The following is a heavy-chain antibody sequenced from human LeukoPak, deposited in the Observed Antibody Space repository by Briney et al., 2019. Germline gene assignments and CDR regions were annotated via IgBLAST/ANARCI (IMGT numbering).Heavy chain of an antibody. D-gene: IGHD6-6*01. J-gene: IGHJ3*02. CDR3: ARGIAALSNAFDI. V-gene: IGHV4-30-2*01. CDR2: IYHSGST. CDR1: GGSISSGGYY. Sequence: SQTLSLTCTVSGGSISSGGYYWSWIRQPPGKGLEWIGYIYHSGSTYYNPSLKSRVTISVDRSKNQFSLKLSSVTAADTAVYYCARGIAALSNAFDIWGQGTMVTVSS.